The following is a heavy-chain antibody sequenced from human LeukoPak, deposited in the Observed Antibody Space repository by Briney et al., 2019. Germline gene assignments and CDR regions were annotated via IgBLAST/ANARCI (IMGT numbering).Heavy chain of an antibody. Sequence: PGGPLRLSCVASGFTFSSFALDWVRQAPGRGLEWISVVSRTGSTKYYADSVKGRFTVSRDNSKNTVYLQMNSLRVDDSAVYYCAKRKNSPGYSSLDQWGQGTLVTVSS. J-gene: IGHJ4*02. CDR1: GFTFSSFA. V-gene: IGHV3-23*01. CDR3: AKRKNSPGYSSLDQ. D-gene: IGHD2-15*01. CDR2: VSRTGSTK.